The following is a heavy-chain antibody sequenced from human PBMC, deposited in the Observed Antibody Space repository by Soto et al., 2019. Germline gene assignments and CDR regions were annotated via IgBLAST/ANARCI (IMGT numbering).Heavy chain of an antibody. CDR2: ISAYNGNT. CDR3: ARDSLAAAGTRWFDP. D-gene: IGHD6-13*01. CDR1: GYTFTSYD. Sequence: GASVKVSCKASGYTFTSYDISWVRQAPGQGLEWMGWISAYNGNTNYAQKLQGRVTMTTDTSTSTAYMELRSLRSDDTAMYYCARDSLAAAGTRWFDPWGQGTLVTVSS. J-gene: IGHJ5*02. V-gene: IGHV1-18*01.